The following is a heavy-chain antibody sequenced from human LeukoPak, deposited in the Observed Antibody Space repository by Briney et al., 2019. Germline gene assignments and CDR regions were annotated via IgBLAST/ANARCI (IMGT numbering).Heavy chain of an antibody. CDR1: GFTFSSYA. Sequence: PGGSLRLSCAASGFTFSSYAMNWVRQAPGKGLEWVSGISGSGGSTYYADSVKGRFTISRDNSKNTLYLQMNSLRTEDTAVYYCAKASGYSSTWYFDYWGQGTLVTVSS. V-gene: IGHV3-23*01. D-gene: IGHD6-13*01. J-gene: IGHJ4*02. CDR3: AKASGYSSTWYFDY. CDR2: ISGSGGST.